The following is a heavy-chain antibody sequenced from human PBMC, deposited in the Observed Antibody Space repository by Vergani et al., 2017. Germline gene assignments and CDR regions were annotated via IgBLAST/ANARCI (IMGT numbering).Heavy chain of an antibody. Sequence: QLQLQESGPGLVKPSETLSLICTVSGGSISSSDYYWGWIRQPPGKGLEWIGSFYSSGSTFYNPSLNSRVTISIDTSRNQFSLNLNSMTAADTAVYYCVRGAVAEFDYWGQGTLVTVSS. CDR1: GGSISSSDYY. J-gene: IGHJ4*02. CDR3: VRGAVAEFDY. CDR2: FYSSGST. V-gene: IGHV4-39*01. D-gene: IGHD6-19*01.